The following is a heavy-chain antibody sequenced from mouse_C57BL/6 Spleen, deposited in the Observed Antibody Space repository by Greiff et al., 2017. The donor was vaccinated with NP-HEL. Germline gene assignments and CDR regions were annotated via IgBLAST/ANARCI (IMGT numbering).Heavy chain of an antibody. CDR2: INPNNGGT. V-gene: IGHV1-18*01. CDR1: GYTFTDYN. Sequence: EVQLQQSGPELVKPGASVKIPCKASGYTFTDYNMDLVKQSHGKSLEWIGDINPNNGGTIYNQKFKGKATLTVDKSSSTAYMELRSLTSEDTAVYYCARGTIFGQTYYFDYWGQGTTLTVSS. J-gene: IGHJ2*01. CDR3: ARGTIFGQTYYFDY. D-gene: IGHD2-12*01.